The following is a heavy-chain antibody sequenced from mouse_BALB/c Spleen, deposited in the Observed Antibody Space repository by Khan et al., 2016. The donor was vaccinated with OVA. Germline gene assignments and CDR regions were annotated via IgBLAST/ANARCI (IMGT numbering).Heavy chain of an antibody. J-gene: IGHJ3*01. V-gene: IGHV14-1*02. CDR3: ARGEVRFAY. CDR1: GFNIKDYY. D-gene: IGHD2-14*01. Sequence: EVKLEESGAEFVRPGALVKLSCKASGFNIKDYYMHWVKQRPEQGLEWIGWIDPENGNTIYDPKFQDKASITADTSSNTAYLQLSSLTSEDTAVYYCARGEVRFAYWGQGTLVTVSA. CDR2: IDPENGNT.